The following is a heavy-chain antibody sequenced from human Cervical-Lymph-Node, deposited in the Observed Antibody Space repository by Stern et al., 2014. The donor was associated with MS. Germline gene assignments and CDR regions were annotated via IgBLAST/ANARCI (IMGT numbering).Heavy chain of an antibody. Sequence: VQLVESGGGVVQPGRSLRLSCAASGFTFSSYAMHWVRQAPGKGLEWVAVISYDGSNKYYADSVKGRFTISRDNSKNTLYLQMNSLRAEDTAVYYCARPRFRNRYYFDYWGQGTLVTVSS. CDR3: ARPRFRNRYYFDY. V-gene: IGHV3-30-3*01. J-gene: IGHJ4*02. CDR2: ISYDGSNK. CDR1: GFTFSSYA.